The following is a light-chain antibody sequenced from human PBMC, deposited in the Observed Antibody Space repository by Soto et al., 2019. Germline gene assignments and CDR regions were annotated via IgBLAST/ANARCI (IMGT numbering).Light chain of an antibody. J-gene: IGKJ2*01. CDR1: QSVSSNY. V-gene: IGKV3-20*01. CDR3: QQYGSSPYT. Sequence: VFTQSPCTLSLSPGERATLSCRAGQSVSSNYLAWYQQKPGQAPRLLIYGASSRATGIPDKFSGSGSGTDFTLTIDGLEPEDFAVYYCQQYGSSPYTFGLGTKVDIK. CDR2: GAS.